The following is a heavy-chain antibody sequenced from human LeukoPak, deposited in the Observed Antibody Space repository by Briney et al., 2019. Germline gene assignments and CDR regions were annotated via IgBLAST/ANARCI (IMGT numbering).Heavy chain of an antibody. V-gene: IGHV4-39*01. CDR3: ARHSLNNYGSYY. J-gene: IGHJ4*02. Sequence: PSETLSLTCTVSGGSISSGGYYWSWIRQHPGKGLEWIGYIYYSGSTYYNPSLKSRVTISVDTSKIQFSLRLSSATAADMATYYCARHSLNNYGSYYWGQGTLVTVSS. CDR1: GGSISSGGYY. CDR2: IYYSGST. D-gene: IGHD5-24*01.